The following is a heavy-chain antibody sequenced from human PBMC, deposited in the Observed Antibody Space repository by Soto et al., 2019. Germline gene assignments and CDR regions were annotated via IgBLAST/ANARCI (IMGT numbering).Heavy chain of an antibody. CDR1: GGSFSGCN. CDR2: IKHSGGT. Sequence: GTLSLTCPVSGGSFSGCNWCWIRQPPGKGMEWVGEIKHSGGTNYNPSPKSRVAISVDTAKNQFSLKLSSVTAADTAVYYCARGCGYSYGYPIWGPFYYYGMDFWGQVTTVTVS. CDR3: ARGCGYSYGYPIWGPFYYYGMDF. J-gene: IGHJ6*02. D-gene: IGHD5-18*01. V-gene: IGHV4-34*01.